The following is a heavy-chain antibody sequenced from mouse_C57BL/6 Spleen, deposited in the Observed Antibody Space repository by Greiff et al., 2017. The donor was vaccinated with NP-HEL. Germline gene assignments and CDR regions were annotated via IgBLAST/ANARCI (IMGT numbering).Heavy chain of an antibody. CDR1: GYTFTSYW. CDR3: ALGGDSSDYYAMDY. V-gene: IGHV1-59*01. CDR2: IDPSDSYT. J-gene: IGHJ4*01. Sequence: QVQLQQPGAELVRPGTSVKLSCKASGYTFTSYWMHWVKQRPGQGLEWIGVIDPSDSYTNYNQKFKGKATLTVDTSSSTAYMQLSSLTSEDSAVYYCALGGDSSDYYAMDYWGQGTSVTVSS. D-gene: IGHD3-2*02.